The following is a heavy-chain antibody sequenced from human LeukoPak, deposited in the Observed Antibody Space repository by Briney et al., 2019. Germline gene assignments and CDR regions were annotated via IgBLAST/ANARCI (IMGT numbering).Heavy chain of an antibody. D-gene: IGHD2-2*01. CDR2: MNPNSGDT. CDR1: GYTFTSYD. V-gene: IGHV1-8*03. Sequence: ASVKVSCKASGYTFTSYDINWVRQATGQGLEWMGWMNPNSGDTGYAQKFQGRVTITRNTSISTAYMELSSLRSEDTAVYYCARGLHLGYCSSTSCYYAFGYWGQGTLVTVSS. CDR3: ARGLHLGYCSSTSCYYAFGY. J-gene: IGHJ4*02.